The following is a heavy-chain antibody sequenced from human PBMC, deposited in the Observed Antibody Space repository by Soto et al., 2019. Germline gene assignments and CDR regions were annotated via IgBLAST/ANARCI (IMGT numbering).Heavy chain of an antibody. V-gene: IGHV3-33*01. D-gene: IGHD3-10*01. Sequence: QVQLVEPGGGVVQPGRSLRLSCAASGFTFSSYGMNWVRQAPGKGLEWVAVIWYDGSNKYYADSVKGRFTISRDNSKNTLYLQMNSLRAEDTAVYYCARDTGEAAYFDYWGQGTLVTVSS. CDR1: GFTFSSYG. CDR2: IWYDGSNK. CDR3: ARDTGEAAYFDY. J-gene: IGHJ4*02.